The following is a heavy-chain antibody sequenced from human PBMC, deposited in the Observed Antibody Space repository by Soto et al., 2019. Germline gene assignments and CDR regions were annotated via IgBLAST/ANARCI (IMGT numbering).Heavy chain of an antibody. Sequence: NPSETLSLTCTVSGGSISSGGYYWSWIRQHPGKGLEWIGYIYYSGSTYYNPSLKSRVTISVDTSKNQFSLKLSSVTAADTAVYYCARFLVVTTRGGYWFDPWGQGTLVTVS. CDR1: GGSISSGGYY. CDR3: ARFLVVTTRGGYWFDP. CDR2: IYYSGST. V-gene: IGHV4-31*03. D-gene: IGHD5-12*01. J-gene: IGHJ5*02.